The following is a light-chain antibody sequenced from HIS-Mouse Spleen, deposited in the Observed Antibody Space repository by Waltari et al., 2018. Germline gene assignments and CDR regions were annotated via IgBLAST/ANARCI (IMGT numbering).Light chain of an antibody. J-gene: IGLJ2*01. CDR1: AFPKKY. CDR3: YSTDSSGNHRV. Sequence: SYELTQPPPVSVSPGQTARTTCPGDAFPKKYAYWYQQKSGQAPVLVIYEDSKRPSGIPEGVSGSSSGKMATLTISGAQVEDEADYYCYSTDSSGNHRVFGGGTKLTVL. V-gene: IGLV3-10*01. CDR2: EDS.